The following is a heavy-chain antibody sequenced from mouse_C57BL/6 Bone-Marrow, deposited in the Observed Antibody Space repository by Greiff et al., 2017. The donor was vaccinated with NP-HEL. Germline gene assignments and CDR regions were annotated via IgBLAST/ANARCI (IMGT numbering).Heavy chain of an antibody. CDR1: GYAFSSYW. CDR3: ARNGPYYYGSSYVDY. V-gene: IGHV1-80*01. J-gene: IGHJ2*01. D-gene: IGHD1-1*01. CDR2: IYPGDGDT. Sequence: VQLQQSGAELVKPGASVKISCKASGYAFSSYWMNWVKQRPGKGLEWIGQIYPGDGDTNYNGKFKGKATLTADKSSSTAYMQLSSLTSEDSAVYFCARNGPYYYGSSYVDYLGQGTTLTVSS.